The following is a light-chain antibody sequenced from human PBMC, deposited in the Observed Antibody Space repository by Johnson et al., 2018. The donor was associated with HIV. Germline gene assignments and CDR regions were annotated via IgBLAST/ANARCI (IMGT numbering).Light chain of an antibody. CDR3: GTWDSSLSAGV. V-gene: IGLV1-51*01. Sequence: QSVLTQPPSVSAAPGQKVTISCSGSSSNIGNNYVSWYQQLPGTAPTLLIYDNNKRPSGIPDRFSGSKSGTSATLGITGLQTWDEADYYCGTWDSSLSAGVFGTGTKVTVL. CDR2: DNN. J-gene: IGLJ1*01. CDR1: SSNIGNNY.